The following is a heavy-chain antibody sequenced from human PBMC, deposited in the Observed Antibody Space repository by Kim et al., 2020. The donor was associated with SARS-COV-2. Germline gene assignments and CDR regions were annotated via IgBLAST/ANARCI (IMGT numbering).Heavy chain of an antibody. CDR1: GFTFDDYT. CDR3: AKDRGEAGIKTLAFDI. D-gene: IGHD6-19*01. V-gene: IGHV3-43*01. Sequence: GGSLRLSCAASGFTFDDYTMHWVRQAPGKGLEWVSLISWDGGSTYYADSVKGRFTISRDNSKNSLYLQMNSLRTEDTALYYCAKDRGEAGIKTLAFDIWGQGTMVTVSS. J-gene: IGHJ3*02. CDR2: ISWDGGST.